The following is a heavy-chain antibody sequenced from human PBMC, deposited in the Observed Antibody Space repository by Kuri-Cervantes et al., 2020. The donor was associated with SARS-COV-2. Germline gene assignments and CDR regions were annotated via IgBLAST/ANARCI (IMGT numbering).Heavy chain of an antibody. D-gene: IGHD3-3*01. CDR3: ARAQTYDFWSGYLY. CDR2: TRNKANSYTT. J-gene: IGHJ4*02. Sequence: GSLRLSCAASGFTFSDHYMDWVRQAPGKGLERVGRTRNKANSYTTEYAASVKGRFTISRDDSKNSLYLQMNSLRAEDTAVYYCARAQTYDFWSGYLYWGQGTLVTVSS. V-gene: IGHV3-72*01. CDR1: GFTFSDHY.